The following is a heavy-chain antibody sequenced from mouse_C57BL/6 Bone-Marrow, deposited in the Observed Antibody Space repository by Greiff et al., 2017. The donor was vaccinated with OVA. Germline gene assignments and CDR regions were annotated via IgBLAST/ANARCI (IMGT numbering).Heavy chain of an antibody. CDR1: GFNIKDDY. Sequence: EVQLKQSGAELVRPGASVKLSCTASGFNIKDDYMHWVKQRPEQGLEWIGWIDPENGDTEYASKFQGKATITADTSSNTAYLQLSILTSEDTAVYYCTTERGSLYFDYWGQGTTLTVSS. D-gene: IGHD1-3*01. CDR3: TTERGSLYFDY. V-gene: IGHV14-4*01. CDR2: IDPENGDT. J-gene: IGHJ2*01.